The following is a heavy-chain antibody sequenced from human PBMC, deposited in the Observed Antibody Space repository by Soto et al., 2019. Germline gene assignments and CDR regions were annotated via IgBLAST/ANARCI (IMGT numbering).Heavy chain of an antibody. Sequence: SETLSLTCTVSGGSISSYYWSWIRQPPGKGLEWIGYIYYSGSTNYNPSLKSRVTISVDTSKNQFSLKLSSVTAADTAVYYCAGNSPPSNWFDPWGQGTLVTVPS. J-gene: IGHJ5*02. CDR1: GGSISSYY. V-gene: IGHV4-59*08. CDR2: IYYSGST. CDR3: AGNSPPSNWFDP.